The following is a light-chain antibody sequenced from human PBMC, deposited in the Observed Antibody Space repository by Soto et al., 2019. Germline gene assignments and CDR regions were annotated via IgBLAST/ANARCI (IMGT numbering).Light chain of an antibody. Sequence: DIHMTQSPSTMAASVGDTVTMTCRSSSKWLAWYQKKPGKAPKLLIYDVPNLERGVPPRCSGSTSGAESTLTLAGLQPDDLGTYYCHHTTAFTFGQGTKVDIK. CDR3: HHTTAFT. V-gene: IGKV1-5*01. CDR1: SSSKW. CDR2: DVP. J-gene: IGKJ2*01.